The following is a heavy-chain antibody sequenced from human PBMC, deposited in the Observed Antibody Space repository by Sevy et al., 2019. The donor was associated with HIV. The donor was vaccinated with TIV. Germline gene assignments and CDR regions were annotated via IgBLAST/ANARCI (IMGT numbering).Heavy chain of an antibody. D-gene: IGHD6-13*01. V-gene: IGHV4-39*02. J-gene: IGHJ4*02. Sequence: SETLSLTCSVSGDSITSSSYYWGWIRQPPVKGLEWIGIIYYRGNTYYNPSLKSRVTIFVDTSKNHFSLKQTSVTAADTAFYYCARRAYGSSHYFDYWGQGTLVTVSS. CDR2: IYYRGNT. CDR3: ARRAYGSSHYFDY. CDR1: GDSITSSSYY.